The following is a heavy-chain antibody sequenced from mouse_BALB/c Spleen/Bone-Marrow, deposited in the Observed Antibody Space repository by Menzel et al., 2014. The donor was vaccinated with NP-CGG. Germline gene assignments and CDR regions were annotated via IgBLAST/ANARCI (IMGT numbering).Heavy chain of an antibody. CDR1: GISLIGDG. J-gene: IGHJ1*01. V-gene: IGHV2-6-7*02. D-gene: IGHD1-3*01. CDR2: RCGDGST. Sequence: VQLQESGPGLVAPSLSLSITCTVSGISLIGDGVNWIRQPPGKGLEWLGMRCGDGSTDHNSAHRSRLSISKDNSKGQVFLKMNSLQTDDTAAYYCASTCYKCEGFFGVWGAGTTVTVSS. CDR3: ASTCYKCEGFFGV.